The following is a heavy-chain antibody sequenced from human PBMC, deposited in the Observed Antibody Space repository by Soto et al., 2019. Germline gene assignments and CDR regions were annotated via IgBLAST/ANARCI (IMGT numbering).Heavy chain of an antibody. CDR1: GYSFTSYW. Sequence: GESLKISCKGSGYSFTSYWISWARQMPGKGLEWMGRIDPSDSYTNYSPSFQGHVTISADKSISTAYLQWSSLKASDTAMYYCARQYYDSSGYPSRVHYYYGMDVWGQGTTVTVSS. D-gene: IGHD3-22*01. CDR2: IDPSDSYT. V-gene: IGHV5-10-1*01. CDR3: ARQYYDSSGYPSRVHYYYGMDV. J-gene: IGHJ6*02.